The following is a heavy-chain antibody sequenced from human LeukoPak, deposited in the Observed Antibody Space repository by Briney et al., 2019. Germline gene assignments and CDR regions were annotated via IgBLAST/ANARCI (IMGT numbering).Heavy chain of an antibody. Sequence: GRSLRLSCAASGFTFSSYAMHWVRQAPGKGLEWVSAISGSGGSTYYADSLKGRFTISRDNSKNAVFLQMSSLRAEDTAVYYCARVYETFSVHYFYGLDVWGQGTTVTVSS. CDR3: ARVYETFSVHYFYGLDV. J-gene: IGHJ6*02. CDR1: GFTFSSYA. D-gene: IGHD5/OR15-5a*01. V-gene: IGHV3-23*01. CDR2: ISGSGGST.